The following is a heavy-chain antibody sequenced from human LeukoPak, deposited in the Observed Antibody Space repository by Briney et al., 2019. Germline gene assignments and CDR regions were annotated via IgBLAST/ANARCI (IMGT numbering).Heavy chain of an antibody. Sequence: PGGSLRLSCAASGFTFSSYAMSWVRQAPGKGLEWASAISGSGGSTYYADSVKGRFTISRDNSKNTLYLQMNSLRAEDTAVYYCARDIVVVPAAGFDPWGQGTLVTVSS. J-gene: IGHJ5*02. D-gene: IGHD2-2*01. CDR2: ISGSGGST. CDR3: ARDIVVVPAAGFDP. V-gene: IGHV3-23*01. CDR1: GFTFSSYA.